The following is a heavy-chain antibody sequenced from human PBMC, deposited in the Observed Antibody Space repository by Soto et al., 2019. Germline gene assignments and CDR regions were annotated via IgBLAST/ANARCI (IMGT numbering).Heavy chain of an antibody. Sequence: SETLSLTCTVSGGSISSGGYYWSWIRQPPGKGLEWIGYIYYSGSTNYNPSLKSRVTISVDTSKNQFSLKLSSVTAADTAVYYCARQTTNPNYYYYYGMDVWGQGTTVTVSS. CDR1: GGSISSGGYY. D-gene: IGHD4-17*01. J-gene: IGHJ6*02. V-gene: IGHV4-61*08. CDR2: IYYSGST. CDR3: ARQTTNPNYYYYYGMDV.